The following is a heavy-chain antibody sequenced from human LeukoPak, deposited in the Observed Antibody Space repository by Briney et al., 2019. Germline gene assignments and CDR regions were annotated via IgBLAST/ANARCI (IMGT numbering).Heavy chain of an antibody. Sequence: PGGSLRLSCAASGFTFSSYAMNWVRQPPGKGLEWIGEINHSGSTNYNPSLKSRVTISVDTSKNQFSLKLSSVTAADTAVYYCARPYYDILTGHDYYFDYWGQGTLVTVSS. J-gene: IGHJ4*02. CDR1: GFTFSSYA. CDR2: INHSGST. V-gene: IGHV4-34*01. D-gene: IGHD3-9*01. CDR3: ARPYYDILTGHDYYFDY.